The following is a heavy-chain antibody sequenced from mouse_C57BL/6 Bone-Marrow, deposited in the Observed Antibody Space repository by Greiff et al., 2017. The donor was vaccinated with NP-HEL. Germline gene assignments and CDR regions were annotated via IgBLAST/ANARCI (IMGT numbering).Heavy chain of an antibody. CDR2: IRLKSDNYAT. CDR1: GFTFSNYW. Sequence: EVNLVESGGGLVQPGGSMKLSCVASGFTFSNYWMNWVRQSPEKGLEWVAQIRLKSDNYATHYAESVKGRFTISSDDSTRSVYLQINNLRAEDTGIYYCTCGGSYCNFYFDYWGQGTTLTVSS. D-gene: IGHD2-1*01. CDR3: TCGGSYCNFYFDY. J-gene: IGHJ2*01. V-gene: IGHV6-3*01.